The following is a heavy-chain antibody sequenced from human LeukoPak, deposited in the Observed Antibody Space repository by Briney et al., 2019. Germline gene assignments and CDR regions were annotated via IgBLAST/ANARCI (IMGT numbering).Heavy chain of an antibody. J-gene: IGHJ4*02. CDR2: IKQDGSKK. D-gene: IGHD3-22*01. CDR3: ATSLDYYDSSGYHQGGD. CDR1: GFTFSSYW. Sequence: GGSLRLSCAASGFTFSSYWMTWVRQAPGKGLEWVANIKQDGSKKNYVDSVKGRFTISKDNAKNSLYLQMNSLRAEDTAVYYCATSLDYYDSSGYHQGGDWGQGTLVTVSS. V-gene: IGHV3-7*03.